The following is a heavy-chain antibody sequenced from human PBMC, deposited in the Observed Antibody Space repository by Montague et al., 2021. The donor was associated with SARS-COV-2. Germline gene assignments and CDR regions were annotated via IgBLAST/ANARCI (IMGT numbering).Heavy chain of an antibody. CDR2: TYYRSKCYN. D-gene: IGHD1-26*01. V-gene: IGHV6-1*01. CDR3: ARTSASSDY. Sequence: CAISGDSVSRNSAAWNWIRQSPSIGLEWLGRTYYRSKCYNDYAVSVKSRITINPDTSKNQISLQLNSVTPEDTAVYYCARTSASSDYWGQGTLVTVSS. CDR1: GDSVSRNSAA. J-gene: IGHJ4*02.